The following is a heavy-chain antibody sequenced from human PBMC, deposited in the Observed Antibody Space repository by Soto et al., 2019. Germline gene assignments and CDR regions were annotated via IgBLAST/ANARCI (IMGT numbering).Heavy chain of an antibody. CDR3: AKTTVTTSYYGMDV. D-gene: IGHD4-17*01. V-gene: IGHV4-4*02. CDR1: GGSISSSNW. CDR2: IYHSGST. J-gene: IGHJ6*02. Sequence: SEPLSLTCAVSGGSISSSNWWSWVRQPPGKGLEWIGEIYHSGSTNYNPSLKSRVTISVDKSKNQFSLKLSSVTAADTAVYYCAKTTVTTSYYGMDVWGQGTTVTVSS.